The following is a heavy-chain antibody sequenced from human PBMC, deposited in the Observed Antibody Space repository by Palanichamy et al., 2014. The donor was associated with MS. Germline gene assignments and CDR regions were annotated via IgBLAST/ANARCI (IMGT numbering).Heavy chain of an antibody. CDR3: ATGRGGSSYGYFDY. D-gene: IGHD5-18*01. CDR2: ST. Sequence: STNYNPSLKSRVTISVDTSKNQFSLKLSSVTAADTAVYYCATGRGGSSYGYFDYWGQGTLVTVSS. J-gene: IGHJ4*02. V-gene: IGHV4-59*09.